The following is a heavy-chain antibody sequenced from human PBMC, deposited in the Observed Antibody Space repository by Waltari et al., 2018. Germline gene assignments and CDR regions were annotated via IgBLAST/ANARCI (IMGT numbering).Heavy chain of an antibody. J-gene: IGHJ4*02. V-gene: IGHV3-23*01. Sequence: EVQLLESGGGLVQPGGSLRLSCVVSGLNFSTSAMSWVRQAPGKGLEWVSSISISGGKMYYGDSVRGRFTISRDNSKNALYLQMNSLRAEDTAVYYCAKEIRPNDYWGQGTLVTVSS. CDR3: AKEIRPNDY. CDR1: GLNFSTSA. CDR2: ISISGGKM.